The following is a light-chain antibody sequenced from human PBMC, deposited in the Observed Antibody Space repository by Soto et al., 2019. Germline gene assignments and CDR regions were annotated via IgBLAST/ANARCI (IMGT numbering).Light chain of an antibody. V-gene: IGKV3-15*01. CDR1: RSVSSN. Sequence: EIVMTQSPATLSVSPGERATLSCRASRSVSSNLAWYQQKPGQAPRLLMYGASTRATGIPARFSGSGSGTEFTLTISSLQSEDFAVYYCQQYVNWRTFGQGTKVDIK. CDR3: QQYVNWRT. J-gene: IGKJ1*01. CDR2: GAS.